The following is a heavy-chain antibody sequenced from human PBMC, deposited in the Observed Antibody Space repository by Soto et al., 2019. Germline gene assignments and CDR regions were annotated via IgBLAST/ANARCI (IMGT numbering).Heavy chain of an antibody. CDR3: AKDMVRGSSGWYGAFDY. D-gene: IGHD6-19*01. V-gene: IGHV3-9*01. CDR1: GFTFDDYA. Sequence: EVQLVESGGGLVQPGRSLRLSCAASGFTFDDYAMHWVRQAPGKGLEWVSGISWNSGSIGYADSVKGRFTISRDNAKNSLYLQMNSLRAEDTALYYCAKDMVRGSSGWYGAFDYWGQGTLVTVSS. CDR2: ISWNSGSI. J-gene: IGHJ4*02.